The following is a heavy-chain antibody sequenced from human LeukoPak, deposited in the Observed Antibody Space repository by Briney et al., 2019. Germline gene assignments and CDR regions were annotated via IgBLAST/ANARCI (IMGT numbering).Heavy chain of an antibody. CDR1: GFTFSNCW. Sequence: GGSLRLSCAASGFTFSNCWMHWVRQAPGKGLVWVSRINSDGSSTNYADSVKGRFTISRDNANNTLYLQMSSLRAGDTAVYYCARDLDYGDYRFDYWGQGTLVTVSS. D-gene: IGHD4-17*01. J-gene: IGHJ4*02. V-gene: IGHV3-74*01. CDR2: INSDGSST. CDR3: ARDLDYGDYRFDY.